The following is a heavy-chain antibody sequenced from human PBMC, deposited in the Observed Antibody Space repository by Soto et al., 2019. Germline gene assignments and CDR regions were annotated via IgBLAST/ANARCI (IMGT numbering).Heavy chain of an antibody. CDR3: AREVDRALVGSPHYFDY. CDR1: GFTFSNYA. J-gene: IGHJ4*01. Sequence: PGGSLRLSCAASGFTFSNYAMSWVRQAPGKGLEWVSLISGRGGSTYYADSVKGRFTISRDNSKNTLYLQMNSLRGEDTAVYYCAREVDRALVGSPHYFDYWGQGTLVTVSS. V-gene: IGHV3-23*01. D-gene: IGHD5-18*01. CDR2: ISGRGGST.